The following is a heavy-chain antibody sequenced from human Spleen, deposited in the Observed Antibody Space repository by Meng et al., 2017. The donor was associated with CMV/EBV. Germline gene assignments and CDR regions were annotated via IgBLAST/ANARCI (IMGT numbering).Heavy chain of an antibody. CDR3: ARDKATYFYGRNVYFAETRPCDY. V-gene: IGHV1-18*01. D-gene: IGHD3-22*01. J-gene: IGHJ4*02. Sequence: YGIAWVRRAPGQGLEWLGWISAFNGNTNNAQKFQGRNTMTTDTSTSTAYMELRSLRSDDTAVYYCARDKATYFYGRNVYFAETRPCDYWVQGTLVTVSS. CDR2: ISAFNGNT. CDR1: YG.